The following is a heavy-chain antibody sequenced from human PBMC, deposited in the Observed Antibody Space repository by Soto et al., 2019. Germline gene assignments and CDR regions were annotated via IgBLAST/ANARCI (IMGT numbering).Heavy chain of an antibody. J-gene: IGHJ4*02. V-gene: IGHV4-4*02. CDR3: APLPPRIVVVVLPIPT. CDR1: GASISSTNW. Sequence: QVQLQESGPRLVKPSGTLSLTCAVSGASISSTNWWTWVRQPPGKGLEWIGEIYHTGSTKYNPSLKSRVTISLDKSNNQCSLNLSSVTAADTAVYYCAPLPPRIVVVVLPIPTWGQGTLVTVSS. D-gene: IGHD2-15*01. CDR2: IYHTGST.